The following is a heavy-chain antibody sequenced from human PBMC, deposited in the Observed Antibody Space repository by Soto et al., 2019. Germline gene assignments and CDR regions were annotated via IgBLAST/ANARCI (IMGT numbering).Heavy chain of an antibody. CDR2: INSDGSST. CDR3: ARDSWDGYNPPQYYFDY. D-gene: IGHD5-12*01. V-gene: IGHV3-74*01. CDR1: GFTFSSYW. Sequence: PGGSLRLSCAASGFTFSSYWMHWVRQAPGKGLVWVSRINSDGSSTSYADSVKGRFTISRDNAKNTLYLQMNSLRAEDTAVYYCARDSWDGYNPPQYYFDYWGQGTLVTVSS. J-gene: IGHJ4*02.